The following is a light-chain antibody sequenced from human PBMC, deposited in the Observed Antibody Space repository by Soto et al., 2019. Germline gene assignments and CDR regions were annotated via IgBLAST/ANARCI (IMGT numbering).Light chain of an antibody. V-gene: IGKV1-39*01. CDR2: AAS. J-gene: IGKJ3*01. Sequence: DIEMTRSPSSLSASVGDRVTITCRASQTIASHLNWYQQKPGEAPKLLIYAASSLQSGVPSRFSGTSSGTTFTLIISSLQPEDFATYSCQQSHTFPLTFGPGTRVEIK. CDR3: QQSHTFPLT. CDR1: QTIASH.